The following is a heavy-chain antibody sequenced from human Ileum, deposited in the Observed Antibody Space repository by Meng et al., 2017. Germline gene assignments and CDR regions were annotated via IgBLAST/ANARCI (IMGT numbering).Heavy chain of an antibody. CDR2: VSGYSGQS. D-gene: IGHD5-12*01. V-gene: IGHV1-18*01. CDR1: GYPFTDYG. J-gene: IGHJ4*02. Sequence: QVQLVQSGAEVKNPGASVTVSCKASGYPFTDYGISWVRQAPGQRLQWLGWVSGYSGQSHYAQRVQDRVAMTTDTSTNTAYMELRSLRSDDTAVYYCAKDSVATATQFDSWGQGTLVTVSS. CDR3: AKDSVATATQFDS.